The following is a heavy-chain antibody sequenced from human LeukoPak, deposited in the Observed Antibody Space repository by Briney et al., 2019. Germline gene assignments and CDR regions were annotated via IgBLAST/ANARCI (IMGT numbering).Heavy chain of an antibody. CDR2: IRSKANSYAT. Sequence: GGSLKLSCAASGFSFSGSAMHWVRQASGKGLEWVGRIRSKANSYATAYAASVKGRFTISRNDSKNTAFLQMNSLKTEDTAVYYCTTFPSGFDLWGQGTMVTVSS. CDR1: GFSFSGSA. D-gene: IGHD3-3*01. V-gene: IGHV3-73*01. J-gene: IGHJ3*01. CDR3: TTFPSGFDL.